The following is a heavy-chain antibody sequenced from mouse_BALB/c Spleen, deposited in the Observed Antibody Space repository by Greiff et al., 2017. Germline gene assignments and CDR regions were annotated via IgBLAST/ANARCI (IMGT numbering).Heavy chain of an antibody. V-gene: IGHV1-18*01. CDR3: ARVGWLLDYAMDY. D-gene: IGHD2-3*01. CDR1: GYTFTEYT. Sequence: VQLKESGPELVKPGASVKISCKTSGYTFTEYTMHWVKQSHGKSLEWIGGINPNNGGTSYNQKFKGKATLTVDKSSSTAYMELRSLTSEDSAVYYCARVGWLLDYAMDYWGQGTSVTVSS. CDR2: INPNNGGT. J-gene: IGHJ4*01.